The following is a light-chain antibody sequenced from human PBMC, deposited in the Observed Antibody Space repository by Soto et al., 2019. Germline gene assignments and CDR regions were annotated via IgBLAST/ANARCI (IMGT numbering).Light chain of an antibody. CDR3: TSSTSGSLYV. J-gene: IGLJ1*01. CDR2: NVS. CDR1: SSDVGGYNY. V-gene: IGLV2-14*01. Sequence: QSALTQAASVSGSPGQSITISCTGTSSDVGGYNYVSWHQQFPGKVPKLLIYNVSNRPSGVSNRFSGSKSGNTASLTISGLQAEDEADYFCTSSTSGSLYVFGTGTKLTVL.